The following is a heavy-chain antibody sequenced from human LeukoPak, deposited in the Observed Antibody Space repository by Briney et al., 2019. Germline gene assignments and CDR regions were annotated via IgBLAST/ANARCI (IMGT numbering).Heavy chain of an antibody. J-gene: IGHJ6*02. D-gene: IGHD6-19*01. V-gene: IGHV3-23*01. Sequence: PGASLRLSCAASGFTFTTYAMTWVRQAPGKGLEWVSSIGAGGAATFYSDSVKGRFTISRDNSMKALYLKMSSLRADARAVYYCGRPTKFWLIQGDGVDVWGQGTTVTVSS. CDR2: IGAGGAAT. CDR3: GRPTKFWLIQGDGVDV. CDR1: GFTFTTYA.